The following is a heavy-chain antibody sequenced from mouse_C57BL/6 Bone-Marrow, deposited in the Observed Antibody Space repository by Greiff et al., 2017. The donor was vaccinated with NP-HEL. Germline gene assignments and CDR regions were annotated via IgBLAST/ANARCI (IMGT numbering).Heavy chain of an antibody. V-gene: IGHV1-39*01. D-gene: IGHD1-1*01. CDR3: ARNDLYYGSILWFAY. Sequence: EVQLQQSGPELVKPGASVKISCKASGYSFTDYNMNWVKQSNGKSLEWIGVINPNYGTTSYNQKFKGKATLTVDQSSSTAYMQLNSLTSEDSAVYYGARNDLYYGSILWFAYWGQGTLVTVSA. CDR2: INPNYGTT. J-gene: IGHJ3*01. CDR1: GYSFTDYN.